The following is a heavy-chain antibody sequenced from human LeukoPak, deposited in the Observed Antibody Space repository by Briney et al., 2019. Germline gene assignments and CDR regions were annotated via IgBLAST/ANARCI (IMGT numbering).Heavy chain of an antibody. J-gene: IGHJ4*02. CDR1: GGTFSSYA. V-gene: IGHV1-69*13. CDR2: IIPIFGTA. D-gene: IGHD3-10*01. CDR3: ARGLIWFGELYFDY. Sequence: ASVKVSCKASGGTFSSYAISWVRQAPGRGLEWMGGIIPIFGTANYAQKFQGRVTITADESTSTAYMELSSLRSEDTAVYYCARGLIWFGELYFDYWGQGTLVTVSS.